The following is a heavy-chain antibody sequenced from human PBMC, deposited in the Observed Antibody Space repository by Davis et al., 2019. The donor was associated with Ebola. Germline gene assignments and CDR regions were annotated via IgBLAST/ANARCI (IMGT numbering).Heavy chain of an antibody. CDR1: GGSFSGYY. D-gene: IGHD6-13*01. CDR2: IYYSGST. CDR3: ARGYSSSWPFN. V-gene: IGHV4-34*01. Sequence: MPSETLSLTCAVYGGSFSGYYWSWIRQPPGKGLEWIGYIYYSGSTYYNPSLKSRVTISVDKSKNQFSLKLSSVTAADTAVYYCARGYSSSWPFNWGQGTLVTVSS. J-gene: IGHJ4*02.